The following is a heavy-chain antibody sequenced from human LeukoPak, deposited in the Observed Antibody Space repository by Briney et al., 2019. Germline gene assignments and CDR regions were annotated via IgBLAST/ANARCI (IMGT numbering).Heavy chain of an antibody. CDR1: GYSFTSYW. V-gene: IGHV5-51*01. Sequence: GQSLKISGKGSGYSFTSYWIGWVRQMPGKGLEWMGSIYPGHSDNRSSPSFQGQVPISADKSISTAYLQCSSLKGSEPAMYYCARRRIVGAPLDQGWLDPWGQGTLVTVSS. CDR3: ARRRIVGAPLDQGWLDP. J-gene: IGHJ5*02. D-gene: IGHD1-26*01. CDR2: IYPGHSDN.